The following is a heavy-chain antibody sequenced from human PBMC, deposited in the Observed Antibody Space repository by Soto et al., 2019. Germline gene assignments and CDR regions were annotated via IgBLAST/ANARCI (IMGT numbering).Heavy chain of an antibody. D-gene: IGHD2-2*01. V-gene: IGHV4-34*01. CDR3: ARVPVPAATFDY. CDR1: GGSFSGYY. CDR2: INHSGST. J-gene: IGHJ4*02. Sequence: LETLSLPSAVYGGSFSGYYWSWIRQPPGRGLEWIGEINHSGSTNYNPSLKSRVTISVDTSKNQFSLKLSSVTAADTAVYYCARVPVPAATFDYWGQGTLVTVSS.